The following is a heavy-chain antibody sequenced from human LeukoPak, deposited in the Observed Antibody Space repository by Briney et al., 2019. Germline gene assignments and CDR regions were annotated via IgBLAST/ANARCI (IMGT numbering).Heavy chain of an antibody. V-gene: IGHV3-21*01. J-gene: IGHJ5*02. CDR2: ISSSSSYI. Sequence: PGGSLRLSCAASGFTFSSYSMNWVRQAPGKGLEWVSSISSSSSYIYYADSVKGRFTIPRDNAKNSLYLQMNSLRAEDTAVYYCARDTRHYDFWSGYPNWFDPWGQGTLVAVSS. D-gene: IGHD3-3*01. CDR3: ARDTRHYDFWSGYPNWFDP. CDR1: GFTFSSYS.